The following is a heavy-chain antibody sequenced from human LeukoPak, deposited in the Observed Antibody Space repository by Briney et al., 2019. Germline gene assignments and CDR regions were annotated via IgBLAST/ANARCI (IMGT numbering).Heavy chain of an antibody. CDR1: GFTFSSYS. CDR3: ARHDYAGNSGDY. D-gene: IGHD4-23*01. CDR2: IGTSSSTI. V-gene: IGHV3-48*02. J-gene: IGHJ4*02. Sequence: GGSLRLSCAASGFTFSSYSMNWVRQTPGKGLEWVSYIGTSSSTIYYADSVKGRFTISRDNAKNSLYLQMNSLRDEGTAVYYCARHDYAGNSGDYWGQGTLVTVSS.